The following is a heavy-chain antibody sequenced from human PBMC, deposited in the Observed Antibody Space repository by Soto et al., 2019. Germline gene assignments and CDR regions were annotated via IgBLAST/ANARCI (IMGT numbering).Heavy chain of an antibody. Sequence: QVQLQESGPGLVKPSQTLSLTCTVSGGSISSGGYYWTWIRQHPGKGLEWIGYIYYTGSTYYNPSLNRRVTMSVDTSKNQFSLELKSVTAADTAVYYCARDPITMVRENYYFYGVDVWGQGTTVTVSS. CDR3: ARDPITMVRENYYFYGVDV. CDR2: IYYTGST. D-gene: IGHD3-10*01. CDR1: GGSISSGGYY. V-gene: IGHV4-31*03. J-gene: IGHJ6*02.